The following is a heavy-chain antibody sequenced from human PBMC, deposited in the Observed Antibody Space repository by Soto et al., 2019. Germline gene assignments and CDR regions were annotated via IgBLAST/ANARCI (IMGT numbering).Heavy chain of an antibody. Sequence: EVQLVESGGGLVKPGGSLRLSCAASGFSFSSYSINWVRQAPGKGLEWVSSISSSSNHVYYADSVKGRFTISRDNAKSSRFLQMNSLRTEDTAGYYCARDLPLYTGVFDMWGQGTMVTVSS. CDR2: ISSSSNHV. D-gene: IGHD2-2*02. V-gene: IGHV3-21*01. CDR1: GFSFSSYS. J-gene: IGHJ3*02. CDR3: ARDLPLYTGVFDM.